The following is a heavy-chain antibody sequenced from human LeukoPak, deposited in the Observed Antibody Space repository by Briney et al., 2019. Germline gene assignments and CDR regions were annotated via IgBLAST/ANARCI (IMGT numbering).Heavy chain of an antibody. Sequence: GGSLRLSCAASGFTFSSYAMSWVRQAPGKGLEWVSAISGSGGSTYYADSVKGRFTISRDNSKNTLYLQMNSLRVEDTAVYYCANRGDYYYYGMDVWGQGTTVTVSS. CDR3: ANRGDYYYYGMDV. CDR1: GFTFSSYA. J-gene: IGHJ6*02. CDR2: ISGSGGST. V-gene: IGHV3-23*01. D-gene: IGHD3-10*01.